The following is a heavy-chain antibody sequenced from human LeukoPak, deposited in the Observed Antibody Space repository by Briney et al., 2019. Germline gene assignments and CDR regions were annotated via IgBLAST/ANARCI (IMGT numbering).Heavy chain of an antibody. V-gene: IGHV3-33*01. D-gene: IGHD2-2*01. Sequence: GGSLRLSCAASRFTFSSHGMPWVRQAPGKGLEWVAVIWYDGSNKHYADSVKGRFTISRDNSKNTLYLQMNSLRAEDTAVYYCARGGYCTSASCHQGAFDIWGQGTMVTVSS. CDR2: IWYDGSNK. J-gene: IGHJ3*02. CDR1: RFTFSSHG. CDR3: ARGGYCTSASCHQGAFDI.